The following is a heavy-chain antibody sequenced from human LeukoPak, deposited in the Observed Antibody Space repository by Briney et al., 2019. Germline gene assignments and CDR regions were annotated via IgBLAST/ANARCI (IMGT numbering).Heavy chain of an antibody. CDR3: ARKHRRDGYNWGAFDI. V-gene: IGHV1-69*05. J-gene: IGHJ3*02. CDR2: IIPIFGTA. CDR1: GGTFSSYA. Sequence: KVSCKASGGTFSSYAISWVRQAPGQGLEWMGGIIPIFGTANYAQKFQGRVTITTDESTSTAYMELSSLRSEDTAVYYCARKHRRDGYNWGAFDIWGQGTMVTVSS. D-gene: IGHD5-24*01.